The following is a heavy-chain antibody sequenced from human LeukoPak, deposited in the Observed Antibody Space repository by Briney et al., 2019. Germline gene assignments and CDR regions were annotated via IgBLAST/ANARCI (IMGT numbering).Heavy chain of an antibody. CDR3: ARERAAAAHFDY. Sequence: GGSLRLSCAASGFTFSSYSMNWVRQAPGKGLEWVSSISSSSSYIYYADSVKGRFTTSRDNAKNSLYLQMNSLRAEDTAVYYCARERAAAAHFDYWGQGTLVTVSS. V-gene: IGHV3-21*01. D-gene: IGHD6-13*01. CDR2: ISSSSSYI. J-gene: IGHJ4*02. CDR1: GFTFSSYS.